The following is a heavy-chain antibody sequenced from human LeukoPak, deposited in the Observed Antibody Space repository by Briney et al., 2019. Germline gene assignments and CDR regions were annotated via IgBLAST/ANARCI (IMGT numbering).Heavy chain of an antibody. D-gene: IGHD1-14*01. Sequence: GRSLRLSCAASGFTFDDYAMHWVRQVPGKGLEWVSGITWNSGDIDYADSVKGRFTISRDNAKNSLYLQMNSLRVEDTAFYCCAKQGEPDFFDYWGQGTLVTVSS. J-gene: IGHJ4*02. CDR1: GFTFDDYA. CDR3: AKQGEPDFFDY. CDR2: ITWNSGDI. V-gene: IGHV3-9*01.